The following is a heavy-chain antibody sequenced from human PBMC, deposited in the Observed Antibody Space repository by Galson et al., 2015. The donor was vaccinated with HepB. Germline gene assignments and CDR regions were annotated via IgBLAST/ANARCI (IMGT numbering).Heavy chain of an antibody. CDR2: TYYRSKWYN. J-gene: IGHJ4*02. CDR1: GDSVSSYNAA. CDR3: ARDRGSSGWYDGVYFGY. V-gene: IGHV6-1*01. D-gene: IGHD6-19*01. Sequence: CAISGDSVSSYNAAWNWIRQSPSRGLEWLGRTYYRSKWYNDYAVSVKSRVSINPDTSKNQFSLQLNSVTPEDTALYYCARDRGSSGWYDGVYFGYCGQGTLVTVSS.